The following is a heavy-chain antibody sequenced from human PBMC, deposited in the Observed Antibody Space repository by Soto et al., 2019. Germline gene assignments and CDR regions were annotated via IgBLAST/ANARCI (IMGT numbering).Heavy chain of an antibody. J-gene: IGHJ3*02. CDR3: ARDTYYYDSSGPPVDAFDI. D-gene: IGHD3-22*01. CDR1: GGSISSGGYY. Sequence: SETLSLTCTVSGGSISSGGYYWSWIRQHPGKGLEWIGYIYYSGSTSYNPSLKSRVTISVDTSKNQFSLKLSSVTAADTAVYYCARDTYYYDSSGPPVDAFDIWGQGAMVTVSS. V-gene: IGHV4-31*03. CDR2: IYYSGST.